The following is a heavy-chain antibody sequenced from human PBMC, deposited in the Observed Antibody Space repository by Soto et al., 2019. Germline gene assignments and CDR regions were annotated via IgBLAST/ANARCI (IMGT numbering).Heavy chain of an antibody. J-gene: IGHJ4*02. CDR2: NYRSGTT. CDR3: ARHVGVTGTRGFDY. Sequence: QVQLQESGPGLVKPSGTLSLACAVFGASISDDNWWSWVRQPPGKGLEWNGENYRSGTTNYNSSLESRVTISMDKSRNQISLKLSSVAAADSAIYYCARHVGVTGTRGFDYWGQGTLVTVSS. V-gene: IGHV4-4*02. CDR1: GASISDDNW. D-gene: IGHD6-19*01.